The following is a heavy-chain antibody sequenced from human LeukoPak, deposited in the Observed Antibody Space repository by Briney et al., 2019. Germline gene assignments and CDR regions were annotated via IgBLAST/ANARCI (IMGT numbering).Heavy chain of an antibody. CDR1: GGSISSYY. D-gene: IGHD2-15*01. Sequence: SETLSLTCTVSGGSISSYYWSWIRQPPGKGLEWIGVINHSGSTNYNPSLKSRVTISVDTSKNQFSLKLSSVTAADTAVYYCARQRVVAASAPFDYWGQGTLVTVSS. J-gene: IGHJ4*02. CDR3: ARQRVVAASAPFDY. CDR2: INHSGST. V-gene: IGHV4-34*01.